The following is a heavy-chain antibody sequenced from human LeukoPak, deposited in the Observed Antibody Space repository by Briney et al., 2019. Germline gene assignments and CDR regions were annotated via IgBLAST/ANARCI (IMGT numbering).Heavy chain of an antibody. CDR3: AKGYGYSSSWTSNYYFYGLDV. V-gene: IGHV3-23*01. CDR2: IGSSVNTT. D-gene: IGHD6-13*01. Sequence: GGSLRLSCAASGFTFSNYALSWVRQAPGKGLEWVSSIGSSVNTTHYADSVKGRFTISRDNSKNTLYLQMNSLRAEDTALYYCAKGYGYSSSWTSNYYFYGLDVWGQGTTVTVSS. CDR1: GFTFSNYA. J-gene: IGHJ6*02.